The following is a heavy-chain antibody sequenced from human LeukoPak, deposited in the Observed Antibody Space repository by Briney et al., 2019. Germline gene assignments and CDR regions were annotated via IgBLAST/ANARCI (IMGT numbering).Heavy chain of an antibody. J-gene: IGHJ5*02. Sequence: ASLKVSCKAYGCTFTGYYMHWVRQAPGQGLEWMGWINPNSGGTNYAQKFQGRVTMSRDTSISTVYMELSRLRFDDTALYYCARGGSSSRLNSFDPWGQGTLVTVSS. D-gene: IGHD6-6*01. V-gene: IGHV1-2*02. CDR1: GCTFTGYY. CDR2: INPNSGGT. CDR3: ARGGSSSRLNSFDP.